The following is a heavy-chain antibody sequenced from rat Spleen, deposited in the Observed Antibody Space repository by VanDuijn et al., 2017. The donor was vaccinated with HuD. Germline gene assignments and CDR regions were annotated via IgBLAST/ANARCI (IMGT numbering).Heavy chain of an antibody. J-gene: IGHJ1*01. V-gene: IGHV5S23*01. D-gene: IGHD3-8*01. CDR1: GFTFSDYD. Sequence: EVQLVESDGGLVQPGRSLKLSCAASGFTFSDYDMAWVRQAPTKGLEWVASISPSGGSTYYRDSVKGRFTVSRDNAKSTLYLQMDSLRSEDTATYYCARHGEAQSWYFDFWGPGTMVTVSS. CDR2: ISPSGGST. CDR3: ARHGEAQSWYFDF.